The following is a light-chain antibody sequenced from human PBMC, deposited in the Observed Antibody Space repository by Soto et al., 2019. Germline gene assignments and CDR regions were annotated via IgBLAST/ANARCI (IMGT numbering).Light chain of an antibody. J-gene: IGKJ1*01. V-gene: IGKV3-20*01. CDR1: QSVSSSY. CDR3: QQYDTSPRT. Sequence: EIVLTQSPGTLSLSPGERATLSCRASQSVSSSYLAWYQQKPGQAPRLLIYGASSRAAGIPDRFTGSGSGTDFILTISRLEPEDFAVYYCQQYDTSPRTFGRGTKVDI. CDR2: GAS.